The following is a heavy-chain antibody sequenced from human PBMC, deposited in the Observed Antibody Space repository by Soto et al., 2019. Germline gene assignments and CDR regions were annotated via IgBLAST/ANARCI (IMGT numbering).Heavy chain of an antibody. V-gene: IGHV3-74*01. CDR3: ASSLLTPFDY. CDR1: GFTFSAYT. D-gene: IGHD7-27*01. J-gene: IGHJ4*02. Sequence: PGGSLRLSCVASGFTFSAYTMNLVRQAPGKGLVWVSRINSDGSSTSFADSVKGRFTISRDNAKNTLYLQMNSLRVEDTAVYYCASSLLTPFDYWGQGTLVTSPQ. CDR2: INSDGSST.